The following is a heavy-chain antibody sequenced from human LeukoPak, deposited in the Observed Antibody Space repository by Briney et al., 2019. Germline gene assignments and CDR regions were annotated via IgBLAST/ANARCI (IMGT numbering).Heavy chain of an antibody. V-gene: IGHV3-21*01. CDR3: ARGAAAGTTDFQH. CDR1: GFTFSSYS. J-gene: IGHJ1*01. Sequence: GGSLRLSCAASGFTFSSYSMNWVRQAPGKGLEWVSSISSSSGYIYYADSVKGRFTISRDNAKNSLYLQMNSLRAEDTAVYYCARGAAAGTTDFQHWGQGTLVTVPS. D-gene: IGHD6-13*01. CDR2: ISSSSGYI.